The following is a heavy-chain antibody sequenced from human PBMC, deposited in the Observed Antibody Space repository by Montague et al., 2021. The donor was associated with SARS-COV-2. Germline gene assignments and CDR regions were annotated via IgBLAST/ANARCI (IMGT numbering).Heavy chain of an antibody. J-gene: IGHJ3*02. V-gene: IGHV4-39*01. CDR3: ARPLVRGVPKAFDI. Sequence: SETLSLTCTVSGGSINRNYYCGWIRQPPGKGLEWVGNIYYSGTTFINPSLESRVTISVDASKNQFSLNLSSVTAADTAVYYCARPLVRGVPKAFDIWGQGALVIVSS. CDR2: IYYSGTT. D-gene: IGHD3-10*01. CDR1: GGSINRNYY.